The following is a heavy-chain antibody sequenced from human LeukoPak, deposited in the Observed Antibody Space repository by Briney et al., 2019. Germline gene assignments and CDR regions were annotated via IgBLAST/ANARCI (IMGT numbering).Heavy chain of an antibody. V-gene: IGHV4-39*02. CDR3: ARDLTYYYDSSGQNWFDP. CDR1: GGSISSSSYY. Sequence: SETLSLTCTVSGGSISSSSYYWGCIRQPPGKGLEWIGNIYYSGSTYYNPSLKSRVTISVDTSKNQFSLKLSSVTAADTAVYYCARDLTYYYDSSGQNWFDPWGQGTLVTVSS. J-gene: IGHJ5*02. CDR2: IYYSGST. D-gene: IGHD3-22*01.